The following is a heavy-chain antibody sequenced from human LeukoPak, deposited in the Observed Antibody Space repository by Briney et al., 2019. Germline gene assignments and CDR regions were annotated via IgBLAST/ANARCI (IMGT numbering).Heavy chain of an antibody. Sequence: ASVKVSCKASGYTFTSYAISWVRQAPGQGLEWMGRIIPIFGTANYAQKFQGRVTITTDESTSTAYMELSSLRSEDTAVYYCVRDGDCSGGSCPSYWGQGTLVTVSS. V-gene: IGHV1-69*05. J-gene: IGHJ4*02. CDR2: IIPIFGTA. D-gene: IGHD2-15*01. CDR3: VRDGDCSGGSCPSY. CDR1: GYTFTSYA.